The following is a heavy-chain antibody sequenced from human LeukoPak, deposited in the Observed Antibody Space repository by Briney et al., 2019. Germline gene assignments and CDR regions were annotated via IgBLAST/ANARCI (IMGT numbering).Heavy chain of an antibody. V-gene: IGHV3-30-3*01. D-gene: IGHD6-6*01. CDR1: GFTFSSYA. CDR2: ISYDGSNK. J-gene: IGHJ4*02. CDR3: ARGGYYSSSSLFVDY. Sequence: GGSLRLSCAASGFTFSSYAMHWVRQAPGKGLEWVAVISYDGSNKYYADSVKGRFTISRDNSKNTLYLQMNSLRAEDTAAYYCARGGYYSSSSLFVDYWGQGTLVTVSS.